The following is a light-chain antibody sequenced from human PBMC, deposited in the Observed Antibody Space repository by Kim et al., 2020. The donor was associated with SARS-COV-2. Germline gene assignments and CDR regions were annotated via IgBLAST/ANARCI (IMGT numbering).Light chain of an antibody. Sequence: ASVGDTVTITCRASQSISGDLNWYQQKVGKAPKLLISLASTLQRGVPSRFTGSGSGTDFTLTISSLQPEDFATYYCQQSYVTPLTFGGGTKVDIK. V-gene: IGKV1-39*01. CDR2: LAS. CDR1: QSISGD. CDR3: QQSYVTPLT. J-gene: IGKJ4*01.